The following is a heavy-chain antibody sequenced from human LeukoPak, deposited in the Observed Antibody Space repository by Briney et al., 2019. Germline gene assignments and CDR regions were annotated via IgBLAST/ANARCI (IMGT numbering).Heavy chain of an antibody. V-gene: IGHV4-30-4*08. D-gene: IGHD2-8*01. Sequence: PSQTLSLTCTVSGGSISSGDYYWSWIRQPPGKGLEWIGYIYYSGSTNYNPSLKSRVTISVDTSKNQFSLKLSSVTAADTAVYYCARAPLNGVQDYWGQGTLVTVSS. J-gene: IGHJ4*02. CDR1: GGSISSGDYY. CDR3: ARAPLNGVQDY. CDR2: IYYSGST.